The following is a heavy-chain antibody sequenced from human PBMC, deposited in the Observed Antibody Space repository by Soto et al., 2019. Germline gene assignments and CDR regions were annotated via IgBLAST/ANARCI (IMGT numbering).Heavy chain of an antibody. Sequence: PGESLKISCKGSGYSFTSYWIGWVRQMPGKGLEWMGIIYPGDSDTRYSPSFQGQVTISADKSISTAYLQWSSLKASDTAMYYCARRSYSSSSPRYYYYMDVWGKGTKVTVSS. V-gene: IGHV5-51*01. J-gene: IGHJ6*03. CDR3: ARRSYSSSSPRYYYYMDV. CDR1: GYSFTSYW. D-gene: IGHD6-6*01. CDR2: IYPGDSDT.